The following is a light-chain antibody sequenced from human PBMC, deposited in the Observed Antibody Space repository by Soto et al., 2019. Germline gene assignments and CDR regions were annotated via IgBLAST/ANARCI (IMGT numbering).Light chain of an antibody. CDR1: RSDVGGYNY. J-gene: IGLJ1*01. CDR2: DVT. Sequence: QSALTQPRSVSGSPGQSVTISCTGTRSDVGGYNYVSWYQQHPGKAPKLMIYDVTKRPSGVPDRFSGSKSGNTASLTISGLQADDEADYYCCSYAGSYIFVFGTGTKLTVL. CDR3: CSYAGSYIFV. V-gene: IGLV2-11*01.